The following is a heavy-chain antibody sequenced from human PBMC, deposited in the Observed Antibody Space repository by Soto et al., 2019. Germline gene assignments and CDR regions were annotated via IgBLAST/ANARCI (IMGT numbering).Heavy chain of an antibody. J-gene: IGHJ6*02. CDR3: ARANGGGWYGDYYYYYGMDV. CDR2: ISSSSSYI. CDR1: GFTFSSYS. D-gene: IGHD4-17*01. V-gene: IGHV3-21*01. Sequence: GGSLRLSCAASGFTFSSYSMNWFRQAPGKGLEWVSSISSSSSYIYYADSVKGRFTISRDNAKNSLYLQMNSLRAEDTAVYYCARANGGGWYGDYYYYYGMDVWGQGTTVTVSS.